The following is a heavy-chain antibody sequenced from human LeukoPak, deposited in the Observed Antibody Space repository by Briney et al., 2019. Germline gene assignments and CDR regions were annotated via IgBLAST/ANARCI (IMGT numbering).Heavy chain of an antibody. V-gene: IGHV3-30*03. CDR1: GFTFSTFG. CDR2: ISYDGSDK. D-gene: IGHD5-18*01. CDR3: ARGGGRNTTMVWAFDY. J-gene: IGHJ4*02. Sequence: PGGSLRLSCAASGFTFSTFGMHWVRQAPGKGLELVADISYDGSDKYYADSVKGRFTISRDNSKNTLFLQINSLRPEDTAVYYCARGGGRNTTMVWAFDYWGQGTLVTVSS.